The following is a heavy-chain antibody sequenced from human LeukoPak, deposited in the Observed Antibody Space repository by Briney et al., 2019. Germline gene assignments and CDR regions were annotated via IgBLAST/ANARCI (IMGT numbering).Heavy chain of an antibody. CDR1: GGSISSGSYY. CDR2: IYTSGST. V-gene: IGHV4-61*02. D-gene: IGHD3-16*01. CDR3: ARDVGGSPYWYFDL. J-gene: IGHJ2*01. Sequence: TSETLSLTCTVSGGSISSGSYYWSWIRQPAGKGLEWIGRIYTSGSTNYNPSLKSRVTISVDTSKNQFSLKLSSVTAADTAVYYCARDVGGSPYWYFDLWGRGTLVTVSS.